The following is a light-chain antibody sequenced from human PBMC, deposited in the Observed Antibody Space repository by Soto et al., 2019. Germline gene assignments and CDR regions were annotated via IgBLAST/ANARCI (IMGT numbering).Light chain of an antibody. CDR1: QSISSY. CDR3: QQSYSTPET. CDR2: AAS. V-gene: IGKV1-39*01. J-gene: IGKJ1*01. Sequence: IPMNQSPSSLSASVGDRVTITCRASQSISSYLNWYQQKPGKAPKLLIYAASSLQSGVPSRFSGSGPGTDFTLTISSLQPEDFATYYCQQSYSTPETFGQGTNVDIK.